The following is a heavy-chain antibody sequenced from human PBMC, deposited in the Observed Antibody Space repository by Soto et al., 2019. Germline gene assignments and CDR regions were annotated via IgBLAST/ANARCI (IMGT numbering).Heavy chain of an antibody. Sequence: SVKVSCKASGGTFSSYAISWVRQAPGQGLEWMGGIIPIFGTANYAQKFQGRVTITADESTSTAYMELSSLRSEDTAVYYCARDPTAITFGGAAFYDSWGQGTMVTVSS. J-gene: IGHJ3*02. V-gene: IGHV1-69*13. CDR1: GGTFSSYA. D-gene: IGHD3-16*01. CDR2: IIPIFGTA. CDR3: ARDPTAITFGGAAFYDS.